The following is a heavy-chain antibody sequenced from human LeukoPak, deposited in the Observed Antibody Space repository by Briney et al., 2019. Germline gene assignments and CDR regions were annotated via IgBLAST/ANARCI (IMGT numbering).Heavy chain of an antibody. J-gene: IGHJ4*02. CDR1: GFTFSSYA. CDR3: AKVAHYYDSSGYLNPFDY. CDR2: ISGSGGST. D-gene: IGHD3-22*01. V-gene: IGHV3-23*01. Sequence: GGSLRLSCAASGFTFSSYAMSWVRQAPGKGLEWASAISGSGGSTYYADSVKGRFTISRDNSKNTLYLQMNSLRAEDTAVYYCAKVAHYYDSSGYLNPFDYWGQGTLVTVSS.